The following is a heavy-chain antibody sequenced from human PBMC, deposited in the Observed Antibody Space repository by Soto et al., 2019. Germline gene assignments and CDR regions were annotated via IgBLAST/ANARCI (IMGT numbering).Heavy chain of an antibody. CDR3: ARGDDFWSGYFMGPQRSRNWFDP. CDR1: GFTFSSYS. Sequence: PGGSLRLSCAASGFTFSSYSMNWVRQAPGKGLEWVSYISSSSSTIYYADSVKGRFTISRDNAKNSLYLQMNSLRDEDTAVYYCARGDDFWSGYFMGPQRSRNWFDPWGQGTLVTVSS. J-gene: IGHJ5*02. D-gene: IGHD3-3*01. V-gene: IGHV3-48*02. CDR2: ISSSSSTI.